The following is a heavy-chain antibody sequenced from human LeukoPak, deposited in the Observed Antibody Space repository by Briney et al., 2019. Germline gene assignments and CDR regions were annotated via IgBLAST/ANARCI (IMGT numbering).Heavy chain of an antibody. CDR3: ARHALRWLQHRQDYYFDY. D-gene: IGHD5-24*01. V-gene: IGHV4-30-2*01. J-gene: IGHJ4*02. Sequence: SETLSLTCTVSGGSISSGGYYWSWIRQPPGKGLEWIGYIYHSGSTYYNPSLKSRVTISVDRSKNQFSLKLSSVTAADTAVYYCARHALRWLQHRQDYYFDYWGQGTLVTVSS. CDR2: IYHSGST. CDR1: GGSISSGGYY.